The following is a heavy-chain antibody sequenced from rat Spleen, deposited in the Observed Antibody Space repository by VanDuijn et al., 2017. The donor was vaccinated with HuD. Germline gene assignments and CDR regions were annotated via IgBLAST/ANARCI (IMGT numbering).Heavy chain of an antibody. Sequence: EVQLVESDGGLVQPGRSLKLSCAASGFTFSDYYMAWVRQAPTKGLEWVATISYDGSSTYYRDSVKGRFTISRDNAKSTLYLQMDSLRSEDTATYYCARRPYVDYWGQGVMVTVSS. CDR3: ARRPYVDY. V-gene: IGHV5-29*01. CDR1: GFTFSDYY. J-gene: IGHJ2*01. CDR2: ISYDGSST.